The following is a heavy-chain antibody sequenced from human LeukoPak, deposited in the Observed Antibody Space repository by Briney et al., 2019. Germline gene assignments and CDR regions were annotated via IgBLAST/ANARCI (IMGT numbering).Heavy chain of an antibody. CDR2: ISWNSGTK. Sequence: QSGGSLRLSCAASGFTFDDYAVHWVRQAPGKGLEWVSGISWNSGTKGYADSVKGRFTISRDNAKNSLYLQMNSLRGEDAALYYCAVLHYYAMDVWGQGTTVTVSS. V-gene: IGHV3-9*01. CDR3: AVLHYYAMDV. D-gene: IGHD2-8*01. CDR1: GFTFDDYA. J-gene: IGHJ6*02.